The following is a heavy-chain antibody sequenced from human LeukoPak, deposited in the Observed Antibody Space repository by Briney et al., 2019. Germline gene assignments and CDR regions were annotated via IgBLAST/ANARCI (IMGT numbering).Heavy chain of an antibody. CDR3: ATMQWLEGVDWFDP. CDR1: GFIFSNYG. CDR2: IRYDESNK. D-gene: IGHD6-19*01. V-gene: IGHV3-30*02. Sequence: SGGSLRLSCAASGFIFSNYGMHWVRQAPGKGLEWVAFIRYDESNKFYADSVKGRFTISRDNSKNILFLQMNSLRAEDTAVYYWATMQWLEGVDWFDPWGKGTLVTVSS. J-gene: IGHJ5*02.